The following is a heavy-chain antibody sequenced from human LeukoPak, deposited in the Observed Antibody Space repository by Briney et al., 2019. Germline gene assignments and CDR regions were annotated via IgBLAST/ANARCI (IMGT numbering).Heavy chain of an antibody. CDR1: GYTLTELS. D-gene: IGHD1-14*01. CDR2: FDPEDGET. Sequence: ASVKVSCKVSGYTLTELSMHWVRQAPGKGLEWMGGFDPEDGETIYAQKFQGRVTMTEDTSTDTAYMELSSLRSEDTAVYYCATDLHVSVPWRNPDGDYWGQGTLVTVSS. V-gene: IGHV1-24*01. CDR3: ATDLHVSVPWRNPDGDY. J-gene: IGHJ4*02.